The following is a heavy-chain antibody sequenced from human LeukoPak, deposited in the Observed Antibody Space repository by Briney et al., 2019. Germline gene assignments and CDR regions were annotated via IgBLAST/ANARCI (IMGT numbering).Heavy chain of an antibody. CDR2: IYYSGST. J-gene: IGHJ4*02. CDR1: GGSISSYY. V-gene: IGHV4-59*01. D-gene: IGHD1-26*01. CDR3: ARGYSGSYGRFDY. Sequence: SETLSLTCTVSGGSISSYYWSWIRQPPGKGLEWIGYIYYSGSTSYNPSLKSRVTISVDTSKNQFSLELSSVTAADTAEYYCARGYSGSYGRFDYWGQGTLVTVSS.